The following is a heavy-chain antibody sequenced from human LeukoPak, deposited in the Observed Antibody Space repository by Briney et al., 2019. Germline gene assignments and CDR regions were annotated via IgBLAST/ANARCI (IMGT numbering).Heavy chain of an antibody. CDR2: ILHSGST. D-gene: IGHD6-13*01. J-gene: IGHJ2*01. CDR3: ARGPLHHPSSWPFWYFDL. CDR1: GDSISSSY. Sequence: PSETLSLTCTVSGDSISSSYWSWIRQPPGKGLEWIGYILHSGSTNNNPSLQSRVTISLDTSKNKFSLNLTSVTVADTAVYFCARGPLHHPSSWPFWYFDLWGRGTLVTVSS. V-gene: IGHV4-59*01.